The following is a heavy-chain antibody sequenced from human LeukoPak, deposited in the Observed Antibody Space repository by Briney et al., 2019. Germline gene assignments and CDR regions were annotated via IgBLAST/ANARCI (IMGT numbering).Heavy chain of an antibody. Sequence: ASVKVSCKASGYTFTGYYMHWVRQAPGQGLEWMGWINPNSGGTNYAQKFQGRVTMTRDTSISTAYMELSRLRSDDTAVYYCARDIASGWYSDYWGQGTLVTVSS. CDR2: INPNSGGT. CDR3: ARDIASGWYSDY. D-gene: IGHD6-19*01. V-gene: IGHV1-2*02. J-gene: IGHJ4*02. CDR1: GYTFTGYY.